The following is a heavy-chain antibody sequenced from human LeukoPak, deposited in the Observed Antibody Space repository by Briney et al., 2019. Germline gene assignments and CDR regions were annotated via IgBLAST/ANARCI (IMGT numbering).Heavy chain of an antibody. J-gene: IGHJ6*03. V-gene: IGHV3-11*04. CDR3: ASSTLTTVVTPLSFDYYYYYMDV. Sequence: PGGSLRLSCAASGFTFSDYYMSWIRQAPGKGLEWVSYISSSGSTIYYADSVKGRFTISRDNAKNSLYLQMNSLRAEDTAVYYCASSTLTTVVTPLSFDYYYYYMDVWGKGTTVTVSS. CDR1: GFTFSDYY. CDR2: ISSSGSTI. D-gene: IGHD4-23*01.